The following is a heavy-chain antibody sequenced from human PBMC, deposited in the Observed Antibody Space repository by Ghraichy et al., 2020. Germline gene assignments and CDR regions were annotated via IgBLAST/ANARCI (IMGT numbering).Heavy chain of an antibody. J-gene: IGHJ4*02. CDR3: ARAGVIAAAGTFDY. D-gene: IGHD6-13*01. CDR2: INHSGST. CDR1: GGSFSGYY. Sequence: SETLSLTCAVYGGSFSGYYWSWIRQPPGKGLEWIGEINHSGSTNYNPSLKSRVTISVDTSKNQFSLKLSSVTAADTAVYYCARAGVIAAAGTFDYWGQGTLVTVSS. V-gene: IGHV4-34*01.